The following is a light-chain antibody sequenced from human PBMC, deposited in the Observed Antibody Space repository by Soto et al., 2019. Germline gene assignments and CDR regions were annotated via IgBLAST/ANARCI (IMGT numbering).Light chain of an antibody. CDR2: DNN. Sequence: SVLTQPPSVSAAPGEKVSISCSGGSSNIGSNYVSWYQQLPGAAPKLLIYDNNKRPSGIPDRFSGSTSGTSATLGITGLQTGDEADYYCGTWDSSLPVSVVFGGGTKVTVL. J-gene: IGLJ2*01. CDR1: SSNIGSNY. CDR3: GTWDSSLPVSVV. V-gene: IGLV1-51*01.